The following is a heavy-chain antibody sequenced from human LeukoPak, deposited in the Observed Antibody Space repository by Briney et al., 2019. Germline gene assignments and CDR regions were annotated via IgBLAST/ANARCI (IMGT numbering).Heavy chain of an antibody. CDR1: GFTFSSYA. CDR2: ISSNGGST. D-gene: IGHD3-9*01. J-gene: IGHJ4*02. Sequence: PGGSLRLSYSASGFTFSSYAMHWVRQAPGKGLEYVSAISSNGGSTYYADSVKGRFTISRDNSKNTLYLQMSSLRAEDTAVYYCVKDSDLVLTGYLFDYWGQGTLVTVSS. CDR3: VKDSDLVLTGYLFDY. V-gene: IGHV3-64D*06.